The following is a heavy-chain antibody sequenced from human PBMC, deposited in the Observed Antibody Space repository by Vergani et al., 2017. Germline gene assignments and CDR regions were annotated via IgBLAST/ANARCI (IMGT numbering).Heavy chain of an antibody. Sequence: VQLVESGGGLVKPGGSLRLPCAASGFTFSDFSMSWVRQAPGKGLEWVARTRNKARGYSTDYAASVRGRFIVSRDASGKSVSLQMTRLRIDDTAVYFCARTLKFLDMDVWGKGTTVTVSS. V-gene: IGHV3-72*01. J-gene: IGHJ6*04. CDR2: TRNKARGYST. D-gene: IGHD3-3*01. CDR3: ARTLKFLDMDV. CDR1: GFTFSDFS.